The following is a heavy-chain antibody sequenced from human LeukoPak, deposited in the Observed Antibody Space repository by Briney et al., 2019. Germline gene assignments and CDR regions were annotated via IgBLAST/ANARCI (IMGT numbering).Heavy chain of an antibody. CDR1: GFTFSSYE. D-gene: IGHD3-10*01. J-gene: IGHJ4*02. V-gene: IGHV3-48*03. CDR3: AKEGSALWFGELSYYFDY. CDR2: ISSSGSTI. Sequence: GGSLRLSCAASGFTFSSYEMNWVRQAPGKGLEWVSYISSSGSTIYYADSVKGRFTISRDNSKNTLYLQMNSLRAEDTAVYCCAKEGSALWFGELSYYFDYWGQGTVVTVSS.